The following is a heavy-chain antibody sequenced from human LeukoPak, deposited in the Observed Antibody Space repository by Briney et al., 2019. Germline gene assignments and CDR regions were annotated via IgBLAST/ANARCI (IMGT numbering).Heavy chain of an antibody. V-gene: IGHV3-30-3*01. CDR3: ASPYGSGRLFDY. J-gene: IGHJ4*02. CDR1: AFTFSSYA. Sequence: PGGSLRLSCAASAFTFSSYAMHWVRQAPGKGLEWVAVISYDGSNKYYADSVKGRFTISRDNSKNTLYLQMNSLRAEDTAVYYCASPYGSGRLFDYWGQGTLVTVSS. CDR2: ISYDGSNK. D-gene: IGHD3-10*01.